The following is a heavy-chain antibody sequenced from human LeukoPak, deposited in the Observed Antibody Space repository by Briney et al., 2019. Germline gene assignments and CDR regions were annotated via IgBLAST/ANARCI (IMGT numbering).Heavy chain of an antibody. CDR2: ISAYNGNT. Sequence: ASVKVSCKASGYTFTSYGISWVRQAPGQGLEWMGWISAYNGNTNYAQKLQGRVTMTTDTSTSTAYMELRSLRSDDTAVYYCARASKLRFLEWLWDYWGQGTLVTVSS. D-gene: IGHD3-3*01. V-gene: IGHV1-18*01. J-gene: IGHJ4*02. CDR1: GYTFTSYG. CDR3: ARASKLRFLEWLWDY.